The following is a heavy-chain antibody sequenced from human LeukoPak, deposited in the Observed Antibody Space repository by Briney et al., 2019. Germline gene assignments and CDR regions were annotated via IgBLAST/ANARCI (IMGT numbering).Heavy chain of an antibody. CDR1: GFTFSSYA. V-gene: IGHV3-23*01. CDR3: AKTFIAVANPIDY. D-gene: IGHD6-19*01. J-gene: IGHJ4*02. Sequence: GGSLRLSCAASGFTFSSYAMSWVRQAPGKGLEWVSVISGGGTSTYYADSVKGRFTISKDNSRNTLYPQMISLRAEDTAVYYCAKTFIAVANPIDYWGQGTLVTVSS. CDR2: ISGGGTST.